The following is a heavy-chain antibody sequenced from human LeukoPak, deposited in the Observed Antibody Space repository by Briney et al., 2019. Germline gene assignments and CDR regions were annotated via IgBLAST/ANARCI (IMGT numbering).Heavy chain of an antibody. Sequence: GESLKISCKGSGYSFPNYWIGWVRQMPGNGPEWMGIIYPGDSDTRYSPSFQGQVTISADKSISTAYLQWSSLKASDTAMYYCARLKDGYNFALDYRGQGTLVTVSS. D-gene: IGHD5-24*01. J-gene: IGHJ4*02. V-gene: IGHV5-51*01. CDR3: ARLKDGYNFALDY. CDR2: IYPGDSDT. CDR1: GYSFPNYW.